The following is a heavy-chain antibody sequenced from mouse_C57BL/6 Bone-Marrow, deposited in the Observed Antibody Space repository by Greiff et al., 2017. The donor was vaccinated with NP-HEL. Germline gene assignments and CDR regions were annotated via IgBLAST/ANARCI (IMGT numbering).Heavy chain of an antibody. J-gene: IGHJ2*01. D-gene: IGHD2-5*01. CDR1: GYTFTSYG. V-gene: IGHV1-53*01. CDR2: INPSNGGT. CDR3: ARGYSNYWGVY. Sequence: QVQLQQPGTDLVKPGASVKLSCKASGYTFTSYGMHWVKQRPGQGLEWIGNINPSNGGTNYNETFKSKATLTVDKSSSTAYMQLSSLTSEDSAVYYCARGYSNYWGVYWGQGTTLTVSS.